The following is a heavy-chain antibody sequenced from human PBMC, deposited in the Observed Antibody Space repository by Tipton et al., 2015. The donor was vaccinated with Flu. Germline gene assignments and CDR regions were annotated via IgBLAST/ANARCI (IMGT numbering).Heavy chain of an antibody. V-gene: IGHV4-38-2*01. D-gene: IGHD3-10*02. J-gene: IGHJ4*02. Sequence: TLSLTCSVSGDSIGSDYFWGWIRQPPGKGLEWIGNIHRSGNTYRNPSLKTRLTISVDTSKNQFSLRLSSVTAADTAVYYCARHTGDSVRGLIDYWGQGTLVTVSS. CDR1: GDSIGSDYF. CDR3: ARHTGDSVRGLIDY. CDR2: IHRSGNT.